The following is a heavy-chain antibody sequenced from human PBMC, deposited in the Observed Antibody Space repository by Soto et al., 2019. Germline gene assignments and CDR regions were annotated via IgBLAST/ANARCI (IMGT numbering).Heavy chain of an antibody. CDR3: ARGGLLGDGSPKEFDY. CDR1: GFSFSTYG. CDR2: TWYDGGHK. Sequence: GGSLRLSCAASGFSFSTYGMHWVRQAPGKGLEWVATTWYDGGHKFYSDSVKGRFTISRGNSQNTLYLQMNSLRAEDTAVYHCARGGLLGDGSPKEFDYWGQGTLVTVSS. J-gene: IGHJ4*02. V-gene: IGHV3-33*01. D-gene: IGHD3-10*01.